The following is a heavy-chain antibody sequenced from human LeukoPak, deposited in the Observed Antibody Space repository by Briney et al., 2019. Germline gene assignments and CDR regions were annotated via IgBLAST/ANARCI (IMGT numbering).Heavy chain of an antibody. CDR2: IIPIFGTA. D-gene: IGHD1-26*01. CDR3: ARALSGSYSIFDY. CDR1: GGTFSSYA. Sequence: SVKVSCKASGGTFSSYAISWVRQAPGQGLEWMGGIIPIFGTANYAQKFQGRVTITTDESTSTAYMELSSLRSEDPAVYYCARALSGSYSIFDYWGQGTLVTVSS. J-gene: IGHJ4*02. V-gene: IGHV1-69*05.